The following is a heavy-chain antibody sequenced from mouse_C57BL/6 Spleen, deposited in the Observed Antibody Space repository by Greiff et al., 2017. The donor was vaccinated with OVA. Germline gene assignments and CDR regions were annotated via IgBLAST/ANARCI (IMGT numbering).Heavy chain of an antibody. V-gene: IGHV2-5*01. CDR2: IWRGGST. Sequence: QVQLKESGPGLVQPSQSLSITCTVSGFSLTSYGVHWVRQSPGKGLEWLGVIWRGGSTDYNAAFMSRLSITKDNSKSQVFFQMNSLQADDTAIYFCAKGGSSYLLGYFDYWGQGTTRTVSS. CDR1: GFSLTSYG. J-gene: IGHJ2*01. D-gene: IGHD1-1*01. CDR3: AKGGSSYLLGYFDY.